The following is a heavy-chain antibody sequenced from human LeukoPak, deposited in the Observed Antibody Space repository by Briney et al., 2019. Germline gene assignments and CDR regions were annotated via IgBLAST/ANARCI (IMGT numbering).Heavy chain of an antibody. CDR2: TYYKSEWFN. J-gene: IGHJ4*02. CDR3: ARDSGSYSTSYRFDS. V-gene: IGHV6-1*01. Sequence: SQTLSLTFAISGDSVSINSAAWNWVRQSPSRGLEWLGRTYYKSEWFNDYAVSVKSRITINPDTSENQFSLQLNSVTPEDTAVYYCARDSGSYSTSYRFDSWGQGTLVTVSS. D-gene: IGHD6-6*01. CDR1: GDSVSINSAA.